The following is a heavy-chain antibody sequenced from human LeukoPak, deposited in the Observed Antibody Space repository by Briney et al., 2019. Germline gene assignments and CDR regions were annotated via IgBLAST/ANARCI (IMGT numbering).Heavy chain of an antibody. D-gene: IGHD3-9*01. CDR3: ARADWGTVDY. J-gene: IGHJ4*02. Sequence: PGGSLRLSCAASGFTFSSYSMNWVHQAPGKGLELVSSISSSSSHIYYADSVKGRFTISRDNAKNSLSLQLNSLRVEDTAVYYCARADWGTVDYWGQGILVTVSS. CDR1: GFTFSSYS. CDR2: ISSSSSHI. V-gene: IGHV3-21*01.